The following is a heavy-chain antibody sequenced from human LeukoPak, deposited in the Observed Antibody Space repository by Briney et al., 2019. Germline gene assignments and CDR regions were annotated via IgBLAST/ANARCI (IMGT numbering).Heavy chain of an antibody. CDR1: GFTFSSYT. CDR3: VRESEYCSSTSCYIDY. CDR2: ITRSSSTV. D-gene: IGHD2-2*02. V-gene: IGHV3-48*02. J-gene: IGHJ4*02. Sequence: GGSLRLSCAASGFTFSSYTMNWVRQAPGKGLEWVSYITRSSSTVYYADSEKGRFTISRDTAQNSLYLQMNSLRDEDTAVYYCVRESEYCSSTSCYIDYWGQGTLVTVSS.